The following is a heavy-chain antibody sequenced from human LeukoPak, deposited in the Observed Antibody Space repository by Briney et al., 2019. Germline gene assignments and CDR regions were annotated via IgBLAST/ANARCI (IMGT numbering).Heavy chain of an antibody. V-gene: IGHV3-33*01. Sequence: PGGSLRLSCAASGFTFSSYGMHWVRQAPGKGLEWVAVIWYDGSNKYYADSVKGRFTISRDNSKNTLYLQMNSLRAEDTAAYYCARPYCSSTSCYVSYFDYWAREPWSPSPQ. D-gene: IGHD2-2*01. J-gene: IGHJ4*02. CDR1: GFTFSSYG. CDR3: ARPYCSSTSCYVSYFDY. CDR2: IWYDGSNK.